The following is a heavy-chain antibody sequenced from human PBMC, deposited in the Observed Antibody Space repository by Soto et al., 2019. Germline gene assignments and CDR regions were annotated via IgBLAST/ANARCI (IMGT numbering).Heavy chain of an antibody. CDR3: AKDLYDSSGIDY. CDR2: IYHTGTT. J-gene: IGHJ4*02. Sequence: SETLSLTCFVSGASISSTYWWSWVRQTPGKRLEWIGQIYHTGTTSYNPSLKNRVTISLDKSNNQFSLRLTSMTAADTAVYYCAKDLYDSSGIDYWGQGTLVTVSS. CDR1: GASISSTYW. D-gene: IGHD3-22*01. V-gene: IGHV4-4*02.